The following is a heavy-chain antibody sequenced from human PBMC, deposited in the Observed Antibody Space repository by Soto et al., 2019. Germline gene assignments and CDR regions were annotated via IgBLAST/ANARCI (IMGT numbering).Heavy chain of an antibody. J-gene: IGHJ6*02. D-gene: IGHD3-10*01. V-gene: IGHV1-69*13. CDR1: GGTFSSYA. CDR2: IIPIFGTA. Sequence: SVKVSCKASGGTFSSYAISWVRQAPGQGLEWMGGIIPIFGTANYAQKFQGRVTITADESTSTAYMELSSLRSEDTAVYYCARVKGNRGYYYYGIDVWGQGTTVTVS. CDR3: ARVKGNRGYYYYGIDV.